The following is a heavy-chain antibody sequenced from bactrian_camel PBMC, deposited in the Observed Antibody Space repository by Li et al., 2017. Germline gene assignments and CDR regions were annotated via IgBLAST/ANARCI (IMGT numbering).Heavy chain of an antibody. V-gene: IGHV3S53*01. CDR2: IASTGIT. J-gene: IGHJ4*01. CDR1: GSTVRRSC. Sequence: HVQLVESGGGSAQAGGSLRLSCAAFGSTVRRSCMGWFRQAPGKECEGVASIASTGITTYAESVMGRFTVSQDNAKNTVHLQMNSLKPEDTAVYYCAAHAAANGASWAGVCPQATFAVWGQGTQVTVS. CDR3: AAHAAANGASWAGVCPQATFAV. D-gene: IGHD2*01.